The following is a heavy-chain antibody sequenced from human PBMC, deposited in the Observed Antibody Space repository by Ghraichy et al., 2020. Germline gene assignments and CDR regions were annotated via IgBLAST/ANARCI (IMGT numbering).Heavy chain of an antibody. CDR3: AIWGYDFWSGYSDY. V-gene: IGHV4-34*01. Sequence: SETLSLTCAVYGGSFSGYYWSWIRQPPGKGLEWIGEINHSGSTNYNPSLKSRVTISVDTSKNQFSLKLSSVTAADTAVYYCAIWGYDFWSGYSDYWGQGTLGTVSS. J-gene: IGHJ4*02. CDR2: INHSGST. CDR1: GGSFSGYY. D-gene: IGHD3-3*01.